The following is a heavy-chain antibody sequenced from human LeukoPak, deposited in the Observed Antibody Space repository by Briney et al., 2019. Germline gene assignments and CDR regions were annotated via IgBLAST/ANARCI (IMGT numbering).Heavy chain of an antibody. D-gene: IGHD3-22*01. CDR3: ARDRHDSSGYYYHYYYYYYMDV. CDR2: ISSSSSTI. J-gene: IGHJ6*03. CDR1: GFTFSGYS. V-gene: IGHV3-48*01. Sequence: PGWSLRLSCAASGFTFSGYSMNWVRQAPGKGLEWVSYISSSSSTIYYADSVKGRFTISRDNAKNSLYLQMNSLRAEDTAVYYCARDRHDSSGYYYHYYYYYYMDVWGKGTTVTVSS.